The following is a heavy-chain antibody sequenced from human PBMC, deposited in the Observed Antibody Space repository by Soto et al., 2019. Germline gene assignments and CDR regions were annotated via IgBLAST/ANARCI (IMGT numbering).Heavy chain of an antibody. J-gene: IGHJ6*02. V-gene: IGHV5-51*03. CDR3: XXXXXXXXXXXXXXXXXYGMDV. CDR1: GYNFNTYC. Sequence: EVQLVQSGAEVKKSGESLKISCKGSGYNFNTYCVVWVRQMPGKGLEWVGIMCPRDSDTRYSPSSQGQVTISADKSIXXXXXXXXXXXXXXXXXXXXXXXXXXXXXXXXXXXXXYGMDVWGQGTAVTVSS. CDR2: MCPRDSDT.